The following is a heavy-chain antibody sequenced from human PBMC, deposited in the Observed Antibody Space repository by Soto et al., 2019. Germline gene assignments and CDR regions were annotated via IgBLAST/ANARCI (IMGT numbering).Heavy chain of an antibody. CDR2: INHSGST. CDR3: ARLAQGYCSSTSCPNWFDP. Sequence: QVQLQQWGAGLLKPSETLSLTCAVYGGSFSGYYWSWIRQPPGKGLEWIGEINHSGSTNYNPSLKSRVTISVDASKTQFSLKLSSVTAADTAVYYCARLAQGYCSSTSCPNWFDPWGQGTLVTVSS. J-gene: IGHJ5*02. V-gene: IGHV4-34*01. D-gene: IGHD2-2*01. CDR1: GGSFSGYY.